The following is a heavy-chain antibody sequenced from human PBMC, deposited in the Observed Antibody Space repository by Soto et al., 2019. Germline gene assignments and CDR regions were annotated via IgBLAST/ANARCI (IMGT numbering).Heavy chain of an antibody. V-gene: IGHV5-51*01. CDR2: IYPGDSDT. CDR1: GYSFTTYL. J-gene: IGHJ4*02. D-gene: IGHD3-10*01. Sequence: GESLKISCKGSGYSFTTYLIGWVRQMPGKGLEWMGIIYPGDSDTRYSPSFQGQVTISADKSISTAYLQWSSLRASDTAMYYCARHYYGSGNYDIDYWGQGTLVTVSS. CDR3: ARHYYGSGNYDIDY.